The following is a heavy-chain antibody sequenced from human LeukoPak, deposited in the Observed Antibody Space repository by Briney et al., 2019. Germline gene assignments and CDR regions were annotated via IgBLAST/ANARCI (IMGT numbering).Heavy chain of an antibody. Sequence: PGGSLRLSCAASGFTFSSYAMTWVRQAPGKGLEWVSVITGCGDTTYYADSVKGRFTISRDNSKNTLYLQMNSLRAEDTAVYYCAKHRGYSYGNYYDMHVWGQGTTVSVSS. J-gene: IGHJ6*02. D-gene: IGHD5-18*01. CDR2: ITGCGDTT. V-gene: IGHV3-23*01. CDR3: AKHRGYSYGNYYDMHV. CDR1: GFTFSSYA.